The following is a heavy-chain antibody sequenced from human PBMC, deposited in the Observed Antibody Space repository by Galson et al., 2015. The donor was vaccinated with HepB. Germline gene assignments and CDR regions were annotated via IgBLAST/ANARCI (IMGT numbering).Heavy chain of an antibody. CDR2: INPSGGYT. CDR1: GYIFTSYY. V-gene: IGHV1-46*01. CDR3: TRSPGPNLTGDGGDFDY. D-gene: IGHD7-27*01. Sequence: SVKVSCKASGYIFTSYYIHWVRQAPGQGPEWMGIINPSGGYTSYTQRFQGRVTMTSDTSTNTVYMALSSLRSEDTAVFYCTRSPGPNLTGDGGDFDYWGQGTLLTVSS. J-gene: IGHJ4*02.